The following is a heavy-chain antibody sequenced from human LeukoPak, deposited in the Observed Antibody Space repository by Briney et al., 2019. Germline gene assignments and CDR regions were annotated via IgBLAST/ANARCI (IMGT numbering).Heavy chain of an antibody. CDR2: INHSGST. D-gene: IGHD2-2*01. CDR3: ARGKDCSSTSCYVYGMDV. J-gene: IGHJ6*02. V-gene: IGHV4-34*01. CDR1: GGSFSGYY. Sequence: SETLSLTCAVYGGSFSGYYWSWIRQPPGKGLVWIGEINHSGSTNYNPSLKSRVTISVDTSKNQFSLKLSSVTAADTAVYYCARGKDCSSTSCYVYGMDVWGQGTTVTVSS.